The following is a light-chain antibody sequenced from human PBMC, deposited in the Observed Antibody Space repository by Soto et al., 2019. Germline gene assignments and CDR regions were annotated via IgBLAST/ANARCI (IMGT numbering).Light chain of an antibody. CDR2: EVS. Sequence: QSALTQPASVSGSPGQSITISCTGTSSDIGGYKYVFWYQQHPGEAPKLIIYEVSNRPSGVSNRFSGSKSGNTASLTISGLQAEDECDYYCSSYTTNSTLVFGGGTKLTVL. CDR3: SSYTTNSTLV. V-gene: IGLV2-14*01. J-gene: IGLJ3*02. CDR1: SSDIGGYKY.